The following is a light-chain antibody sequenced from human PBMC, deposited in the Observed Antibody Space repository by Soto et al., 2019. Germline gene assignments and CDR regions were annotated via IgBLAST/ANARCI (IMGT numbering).Light chain of an antibody. V-gene: IGLV2-14*01. Sequence: QSALTQPASVSGSPGQSITISCTGTSSDVGGYNYVSWYQQHPGKAPKLMIYEVSNRPSGVSNRFSGSKSGNTASLTISGLQAEDEADYYCSSYTSSSTYVCGTGTKVTAL. CDR1: SSDVGGYNY. J-gene: IGLJ1*01. CDR2: EVS. CDR3: SSYTSSSTYV.